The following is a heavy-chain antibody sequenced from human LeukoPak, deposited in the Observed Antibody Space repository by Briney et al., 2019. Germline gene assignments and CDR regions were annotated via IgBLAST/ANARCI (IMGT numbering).Heavy chain of an antibody. V-gene: IGHV5-51*01. CDR2: IYPGDSDT. J-gene: IGHJ3*02. CDR1: EYSFSTYW. D-gene: IGHD4-23*01. Sequence: GESLKISCKGSEYSFSTYWIGWVRQMPGKGLEWMGIIYPGDSDTRYSPSFQGQVTISADKSISTAYLQWSSLKASDTAMYYCARPPGGQFDAFDIWGQGTMVTVSS. CDR3: ARPPGGQFDAFDI.